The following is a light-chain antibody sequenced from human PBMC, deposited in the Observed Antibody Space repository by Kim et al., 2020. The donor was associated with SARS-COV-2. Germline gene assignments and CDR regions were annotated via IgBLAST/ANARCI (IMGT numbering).Light chain of an antibody. CDR3: QQYYSYPT. J-gene: IGKJ1*01. CDR2: AAS. CDR1: QGISSY. V-gene: IGKV1-8*01. Sequence: SASPGDRVTITCRASQGISSYLAWYQQKPGKAPKLLIYAASTLQSGVPSRFSGSGSGTDFTLTISCLQSEEFATYYCQQYYSYPTFGQGTKVDIK.